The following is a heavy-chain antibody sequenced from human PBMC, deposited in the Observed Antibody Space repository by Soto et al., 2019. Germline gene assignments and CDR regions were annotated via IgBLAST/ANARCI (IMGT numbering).Heavy chain of an antibody. CDR1: GYTFIGYY. V-gene: IGHV1-2*02. Sequence: GASVKGSCKTSGYTFIGYYVHWVRQAPGQGLEWMGWINPNNGGTKYSQKFQGRVTMTRDTSINTAHMELSRLTTDDTAVYYCARRRGNYPITEFLQYWGQGTLVTVSS. D-gene: IGHD3-10*01. J-gene: IGHJ1*01. CDR3: ARRRGNYPITEFLQY. CDR2: INPNNGGT.